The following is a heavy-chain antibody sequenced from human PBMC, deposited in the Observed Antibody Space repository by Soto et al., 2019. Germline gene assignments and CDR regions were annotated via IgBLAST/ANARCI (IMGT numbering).Heavy chain of an antibody. CDR2: ISYDGSSK. CDR3: AKDVIVGLGYRHGDSYYYGMDV. CDR1: GFTFSSYG. D-gene: IGHD5-18*01. V-gene: IGHV3-30*18. J-gene: IGHJ6*02. Sequence: ESGGGVVQPGRSLRLSCAASGFTFSSYGMNRVRQAPGKGLEWVAVISYDGSSKYYADSVKGRLTISRDNSKKTLYLQMNSLRAEDTAVYYCAKDVIVGLGYRHGDSYYYGMDVWGQGTTVTVSS.